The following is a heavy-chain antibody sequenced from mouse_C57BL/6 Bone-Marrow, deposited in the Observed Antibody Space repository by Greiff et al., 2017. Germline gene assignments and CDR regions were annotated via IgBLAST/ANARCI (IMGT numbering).Heavy chain of an antibody. Sequence: EVQLMESGGDLVQPGGSLKLSCAASGFTFSSYGMSWVRQTPDKRLEWVANISSGGSYTYYPDSVTGRFTISRDTAKNTLYLQMSSMKSEDTAMYDCARPYRGGCPFAYWGQGTPVTVSA. CDR1: GFTFSSYG. D-gene: IGHD1-1*02. V-gene: IGHV5-6*01. CDR2: ISSGGSYT. CDR3: ARPYRGGCPFAY. J-gene: IGHJ3*01.